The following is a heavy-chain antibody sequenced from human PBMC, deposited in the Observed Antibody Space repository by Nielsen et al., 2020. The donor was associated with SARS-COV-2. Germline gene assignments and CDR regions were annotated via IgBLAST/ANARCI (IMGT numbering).Heavy chain of an antibody. CDR2: ISAYNGNT. J-gene: IGHJ4*02. CDR3: ARESDWNDQGPYFDY. V-gene: IGHV1-18*01. Sequence: ASVKVSCKASGYTFTSYGISWVRQAPGQGLEWMGWISAYNGNTNYAQKLQGRVTMTTDTSTSTAYMELRSLRSDDTAVYYCARESDWNDQGPYFDYWGQGTLVTVSS. CDR1: GYTFTSYG. D-gene: IGHD1-1*01.